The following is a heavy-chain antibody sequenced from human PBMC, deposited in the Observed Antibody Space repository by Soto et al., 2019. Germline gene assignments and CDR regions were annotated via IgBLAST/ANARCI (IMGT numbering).Heavy chain of an antibody. J-gene: IGHJ6*01. Sequence: GQPLTLSCHCSGYIFGTYWIAWGRQRPGKDLERMGTMDPSDSHANYSLSFQGHVSISVDKSIGTAYLKWSALKASDSAMYYCDRRTLHTHRTRRYSDLFASFDV. V-gene: IGHV5-10-1*01. CDR1: GYIFGTYW. D-gene: IGHD2-21*01. CDR3: DRRTLHTHRTRRYSDLFASFDV. CDR2: MDPSDSHA.